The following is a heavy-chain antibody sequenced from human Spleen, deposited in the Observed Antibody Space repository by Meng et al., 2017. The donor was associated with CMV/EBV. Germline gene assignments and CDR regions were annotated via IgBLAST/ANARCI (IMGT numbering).Heavy chain of an antibody. V-gene: IGHV1-2*02. J-gene: IGHJ4*02. CDR2: INPNSGGI. CDR1: GFTFSSYA. Sequence: GESLKISCAASGFTFSSYAMHWVRQAPGQGPEWMGWINPNSGGIEYAQKFQGRVTMTRDTSISTVYMELSRLRSDDTAVYYCGRGRGITGRSDFDYWGQGTLVTVSS. D-gene: IGHD1-20*01. CDR3: GRGRGITGRSDFDY.